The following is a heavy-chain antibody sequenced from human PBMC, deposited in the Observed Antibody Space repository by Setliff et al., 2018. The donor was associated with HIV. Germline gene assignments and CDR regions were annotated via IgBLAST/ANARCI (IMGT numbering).Heavy chain of an antibody. D-gene: IGHD1-26*01. Sequence: SETLSLTCTVSRDSINGHWWSWIRLPPGKGLEWIGNIYQSGTTYYNSSLTSRVTMSVDTSKNQFSLKLNSVAAADTAVYYCEAATVGETGYYGIDVWGPGTTVTVSS. V-gene: IGHV4-59*04. J-gene: IGHJ6*02. CDR3: EAATVGETGYYGIDV. CDR1: RDSINGHW. CDR2: IYQSGTT.